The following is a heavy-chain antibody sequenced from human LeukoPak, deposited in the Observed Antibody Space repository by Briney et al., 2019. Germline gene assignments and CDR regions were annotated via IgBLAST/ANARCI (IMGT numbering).Heavy chain of an antibody. V-gene: IGHV3-30*02. Sequence: GGSLRLSCAASGFSFSDYGMHWVRPAPGKGLEWVAFIRYDGSNKYYADSVKGRFTISRDNSENTLYLQMNSLRAEDTAVYYCAKRVVITTTDYYYYYMDVWGKGTTVTVSS. CDR1: GFSFSDYG. CDR2: IRYDGSNK. J-gene: IGHJ6*03. D-gene: IGHD3-22*01. CDR3: AKRVVITTTDYYYYYMDV.